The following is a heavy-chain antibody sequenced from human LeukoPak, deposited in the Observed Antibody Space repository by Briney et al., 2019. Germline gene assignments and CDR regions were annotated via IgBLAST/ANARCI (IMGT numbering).Heavy chain of an antibody. CDR1: GFTFSSYS. J-gene: IGHJ4*02. D-gene: IGHD1-1*01. Sequence: PGGSLRLSCAASGFTFSSYSMNWVRQAPGKGLEWVSSISSSSSYIYYADSVKGRFTISRDNAKNSLYLQMNSLRDEDTAVYYCACARTGGAYFDYWGQGTLVTVSS. CDR2: ISSSSSYI. CDR3: ACARTGGAYFDY. V-gene: IGHV3-21*01.